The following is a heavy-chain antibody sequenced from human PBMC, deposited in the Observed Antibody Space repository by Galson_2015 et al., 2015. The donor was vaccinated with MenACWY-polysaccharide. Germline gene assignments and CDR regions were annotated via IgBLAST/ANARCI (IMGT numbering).Heavy chain of an antibody. CDR3: AGRGNDYDSNLGRGWYFDL. CDR1: GDTFTSSW. Sequence: QSGAEVKKPGESLKISCKGSGDTFTSSWIGWVRQMPGKGLEWMGIIYPGDSETIYSPSFQGQVTISADKSITTAYLQWSSLKTSDTAMFYCAGRGNDYDSNLGRGWYFDLWGRGTLVTVSS. J-gene: IGHJ2*01. V-gene: IGHV5-51*03. CDR2: IYPGDSET. D-gene: IGHD3-22*01.